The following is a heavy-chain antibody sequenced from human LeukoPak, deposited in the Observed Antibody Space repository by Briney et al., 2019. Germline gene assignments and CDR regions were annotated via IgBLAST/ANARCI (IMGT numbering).Heavy chain of an antibody. CDR1: GFTFSSYE. V-gene: IGHV3-48*03. CDR2: ISSSGSTI. CDR3: ATYYDSSPFDY. D-gene: IGHD3-22*01. J-gene: IGHJ4*02. Sequence: GGSLRLSCAASGFTFSSYEMNWVRQAPGKGLEWVSYISSSGSTIYYADSVKGRFTISRDNAKNSPYLQMNSLRAEDTAVYYCATYYDSSPFDYWGQGTLVTVSS.